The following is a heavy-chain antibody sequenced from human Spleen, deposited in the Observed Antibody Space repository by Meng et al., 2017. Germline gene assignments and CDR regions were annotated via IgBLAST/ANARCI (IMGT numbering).Heavy chain of an antibody. D-gene: IGHD4-11*01. J-gene: IGHJ4*02. V-gene: IGHV4-34*01. CDR2: IKLSGIT. Sequence: QQWWGGAGRVNACGPSSRTWPDYGGSFSGYYLSWIRQPSGKGLEWIGEIKLSGITNYTPSLKSRVTISVDTSKNQFYLKLSSVTAADSVVYYCARGQTTMAHDFDYWGQGTLVTVSS. CDR1: GGSFSGYY. CDR3: ARGQTTMAHDFDY.